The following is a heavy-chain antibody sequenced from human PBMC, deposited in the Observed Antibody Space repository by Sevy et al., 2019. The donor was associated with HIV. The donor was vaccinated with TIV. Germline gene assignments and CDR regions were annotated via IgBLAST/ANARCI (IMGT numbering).Heavy chain of an antibody. V-gene: IGHV3-7*03. Sequence: GGSLRLSCAASGFTFNNYWMTWVRQAPGKGLEWVANIKQDGSDKYYMESVKGRFNTSRDNTKNSRYLQLTSLRAEDTAVYYCARSWDYWGQMGYWGQGTLVTVSS. CDR2: IKQDGSDK. CDR1: GFTFNNYW. D-gene: IGHD7-27*01. J-gene: IGHJ4*02. CDR3: ARSWDYWGQMGY.